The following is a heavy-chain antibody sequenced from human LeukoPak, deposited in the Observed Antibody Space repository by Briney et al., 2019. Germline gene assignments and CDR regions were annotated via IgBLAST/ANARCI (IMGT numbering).Heavy chain of an antibody. CDR1: IDSFSNYH. D-gene: IGHD1-26*01. V-gene: IGHV4-34*01. CDR3: ARGQGATVPQVGKNWFDP. CDR2: VNESGGT. J-gene: IGHJ5*02. Sequence: SETMSLTCAVYIDSFSNYHWNWIRQTPAKGMEWIGEVNESGGTNISPSLRSRVILSVDTSKNQFSLKLISVTVADTAIYYCARGQGATVPQVGKNWFDPWGQGTRVTVSS.